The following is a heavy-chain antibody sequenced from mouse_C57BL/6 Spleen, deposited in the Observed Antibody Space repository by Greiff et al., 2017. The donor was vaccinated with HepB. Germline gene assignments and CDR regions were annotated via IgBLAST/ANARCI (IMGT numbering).Heavy chain of an antibody. CDR1: GYTFTSYW. CDR3: ARGGTYYSNYGYAMDY. Sequence: VQLQQPGAELVRPGSSVKLSCKASGYTFTSYWMHWVKQRPIQGLEWIGNIDPSDSETHYNQKFKDKATLTVDKSSSTAYMQLSSLTSEDSAVYYCARGGTYYSNYGYAMDYWGQGTSVTVSS. D-gene: IGHD2-5*01. J-gene: IGHJ4*01. V-gene: IGHV1-52*01. CDR2: IDPSDSET.